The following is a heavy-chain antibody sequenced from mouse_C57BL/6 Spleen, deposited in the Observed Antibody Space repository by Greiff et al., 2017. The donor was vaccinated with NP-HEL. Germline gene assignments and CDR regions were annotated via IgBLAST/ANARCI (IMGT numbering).Heavy chain of an antibody. CDR3: ARELNS. Sequence: EVMLVESGGDLVKPGGSLKLSCAASGFTFSSYGMSWVRQTPDKRLEWVATISSGGSFTYYPDSVKGRFTISRDNAKNTLHQQMSSLKSEDTAMYYCARELNSWGQGTTLSVSS. V-gene: IGHV5-6*01. D-gene: IGHD4-1*01. J-gene: IGHJ2*01. CDR2: ISSGGSFT. CDR1: GFTFSSYG.